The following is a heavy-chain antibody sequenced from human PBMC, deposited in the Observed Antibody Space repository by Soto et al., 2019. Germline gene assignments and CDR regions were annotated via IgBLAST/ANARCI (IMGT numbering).Heavy chain of an antibody. Sequence: SQTLSLTCAISGDSVSSNSAAWNWIRQSPSRGLEWLGRTYYRSKWYNDYAVSVRSRITINPDTSKNQFSLHLNSVTPEDTAVYYCARQDSSSWPIAVAGGYGMDVWGQGTTVTVSS. CDR2: TYYRSKWYN. J-gene: IGHJ6*02. D-gene: IGHD6-13*01. V-gene: IGHV6-1*01. CDR1: GDSVSSNSAA. CDR3: ARQDSSSWPIAVAGGYGMDV.